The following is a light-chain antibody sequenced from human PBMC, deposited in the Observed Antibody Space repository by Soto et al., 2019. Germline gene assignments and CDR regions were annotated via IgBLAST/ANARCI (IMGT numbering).Light chain of an antibody. CDR3: QSFDSNNHGV. CDR1: SGSIASNY. J-gene: IGLJ3*02. V-gene: IGLV6-57*01. CDR2: EDN. Sequence: NFMLTQPHSVSESPGKTVTISCTRSSGSIASNYVQWYQQRPGSSPTTVIYEDNHRPSGVPDRFSGSIDSSSNSASLTISGLKTEDEADYYCQSFDSNNHGVFGGGTKLTVL.